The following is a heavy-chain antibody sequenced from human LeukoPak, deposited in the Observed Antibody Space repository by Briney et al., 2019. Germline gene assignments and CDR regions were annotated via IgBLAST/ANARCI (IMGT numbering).Heavy chain of an antibody. CDR1: GGSFSGYY. Sequence: SETLSLTCAVYGGSFSGYYWSWIRQPPGKGLEWIGEINHSGSSNYNPSLKSRVTISVDTSKNQFSLKLSSVTAADTAVYYCARDSYWGQGTLVTVSS. J-gene: IGHJ4*02. CDR2: INHSGSS. V-gene: IGHV4-34*01. CDR3: ARDSY.